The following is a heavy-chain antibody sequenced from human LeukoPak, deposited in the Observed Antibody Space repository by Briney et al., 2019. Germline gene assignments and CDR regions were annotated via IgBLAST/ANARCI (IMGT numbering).Heavy chain of an antibody. CDR2: LMPLFDKS. Sequence: SVKLSCTASGCTFSSETYSWLRQAPGQGLEWMCGLMPLFDKSNYAQKLQGRFTITADQSANTAYMELISLTSADTAVYYSVSPNRGRDYCVRCSFFDNWGQGAQVTVSS. V-gene: IGHV1-69*13. CDR1: GCTFSSET. CDR3: VSPNRGRDYCVRCSFFDN. J-gene: IGHJ4*02. D-gene: IGHD3-10*02.